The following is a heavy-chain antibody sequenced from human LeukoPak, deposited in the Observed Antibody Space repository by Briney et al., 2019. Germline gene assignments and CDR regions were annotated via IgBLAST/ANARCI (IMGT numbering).Heavy chain of an antibody. CDR3: ARDGGSDAFDI. Sequence: GGSLRLSCAASGFTFSSYWMHWVRQDPGKGLVWVSRISSDGSSTNYADSVKGRFTIARDNAKNTLYLQTNSLRAEDTAMYYCARDGGSDAFDIWGQGTVVTVSS. D-gene: IGHD4-23*01. CDR1: GFTFSSYW. J-gene: IGHJ3*02. CDR2: ISSDGSST. V-gene: IGHV3-74*01.